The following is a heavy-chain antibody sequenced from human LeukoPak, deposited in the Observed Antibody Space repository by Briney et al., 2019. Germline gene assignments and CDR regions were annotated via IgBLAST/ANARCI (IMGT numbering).Heavy chain of an antibody. D-gene: IGHD1-1*01. CDR2: IYHSGST. Sequence: SETLSLTCTVSGYSISSGYYWGWIRQPPGKGLEWIGSIYHSGSTYYNPSLKSRVTISVDTSKNQFSLKLSSVTAAGTAVYYCARDDIWNGPFDYWGQGTLVTVSS. CDR3: ARDDIWNGPFDY. V-gene: IGHV4-38-2*02. J-gene: IGHJ4*02. CDR1: GYSISSGYY.